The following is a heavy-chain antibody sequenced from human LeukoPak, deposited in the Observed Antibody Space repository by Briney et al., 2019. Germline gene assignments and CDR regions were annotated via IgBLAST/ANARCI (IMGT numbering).Heavy chain of an antibody. V-gene: IGHV4-38-2*01. CDR1: GYSLSSGYY. CDR2: IYHSGST. Sequence: SETLSLTCAVSGYSLSSGYYRGWIRQPPGKGLEWIGSIYHSGSTYYNPSLNSRVTLSVDTSKNQFYLKLISVTAADTAVYYCARMVYAMNFIDYWGQGTLVTVSS. J-gene: IGHJ4*02. CDR3: ARMVYAMNFIDY. D-gene: IGHD2-8*01.